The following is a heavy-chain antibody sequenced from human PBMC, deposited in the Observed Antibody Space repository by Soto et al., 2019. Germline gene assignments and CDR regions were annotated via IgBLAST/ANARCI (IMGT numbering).Heavy chain of an antibody. Sequence: QVQVVESGGGVVQPGRPLRLSCTASGFTFSTFAFHWVRQTPGKGLEWVTAISYNGINIYYADSVKGRFTISRDNSKNTLYLQMNSLRAEDTARYYCARGGAVASSWYFDLWGRGTLVTVSS. D-gene: IGHD6-19*01. CDR2: ISYNGINI. J-gene: IGHJ2*01. CDR3: ARGGAVASSWYFDL. V-gene: IGHV3-30-3*01. CDR1: GFTFSTFA.